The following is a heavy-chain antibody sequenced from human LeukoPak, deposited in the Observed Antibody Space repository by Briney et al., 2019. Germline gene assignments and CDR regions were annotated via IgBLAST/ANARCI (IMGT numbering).Heavy chain of an antibody. CDR2: INPNSGGT. V-gene: IGHV1-2*04. CDR1: GYTFTGYY. CDR3: ARDRSGPSGYSSSWVDY. J-gene: IGHJ4*02. D-gene: IGHD6-13*01. Sequence: GASVKVSCKASGYTFTGYYMHWVRQAPGQGLEWMGRINPNSGGTNYAQKFQGWVTMTRDTSISTAYMELSRLRSDDTAVYYCARDRSGPSGYSSSWVDYWGQGTLVTVSS.